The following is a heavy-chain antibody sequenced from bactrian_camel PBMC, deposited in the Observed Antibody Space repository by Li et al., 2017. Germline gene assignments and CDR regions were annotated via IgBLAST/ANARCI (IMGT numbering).Heavy chain of an antibody. CDR1: GYTYSVYC. Sequence: DVQLVESGGGSVQAGGSLRLSCVVTGYTYSVYCMGWFRQAPGKEREGVAVIDNNGWTSYADSVKGRFTISEDKSKNTLFLQMNGVQPEDTGMYWCAARPSGYCWVGAEFDYWGQGTQVTVS. J-gene: IGHJ4*01. D-gene: IGHD1*01. CDR3: AARPSGYCWVGAEFDY. V-gene: IGHV3S67*01. CDR2: IDNNGWT.